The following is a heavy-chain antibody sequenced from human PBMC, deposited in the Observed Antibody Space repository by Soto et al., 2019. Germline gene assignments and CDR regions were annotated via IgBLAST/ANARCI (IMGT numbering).Heavy chain of an antibody. J-gene: IGHJ4*02. CDR2: IIPISGAA. V-gene: IGHV1-69*06. CDR1: GGTFSNYV. D-gene: IGHD1-7*01. Sequence: QVQLVQSGAEVKKPGSSVKVSCKASGGTFSNYVVNWVRQAPGQGLEWMGRIIPISGAANYAQKLQGRVRITADKSTSTSYMELSSLRSEDTAVYYCARDMTRTVVPYFDFWGQGTLVTVSS. CDR3: ARDMTRTVVPYFDF.